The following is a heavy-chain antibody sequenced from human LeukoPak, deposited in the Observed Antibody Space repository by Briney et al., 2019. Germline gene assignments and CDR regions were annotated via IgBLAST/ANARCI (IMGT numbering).Heavy chain of an antibody. CDR1: GFTFSYYG. CDR2: ISGSGHDI. V-gene: IGHV3-21*05. Sequence: GGSLRLSCAASGFTFSYYGMHWVRQAPGKGVEWVAYISGSGHDINYSESAKGRFTISRDNAKNSLYLQMSSLRVEDTAVYYCTSDPRHLDSWGQGTLVTVSS. CDR3: TSDPRHLDS. J-gene: IGHJ4*02. D-gene: IGHD6-6*01.